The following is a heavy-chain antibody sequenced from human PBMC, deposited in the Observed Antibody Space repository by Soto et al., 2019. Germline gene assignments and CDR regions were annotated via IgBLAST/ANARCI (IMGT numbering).Heavy chain of an antibody. CDR3: AREDRDYYDSSGYYSLGAFDI. CDR1: GFTFSSYA. V-gene: IGHV3-30-3*01. D-gene: IGHD3-22*01. CDR2: ISYDGSNK. Sequence: PGGSLRLSCAASGFTFSSYAMHWVRQAPGKGLEWVAVISYDGSNKYYADSVKGRFTISRDNSKNTLYLQMNSLRAEDTAVYYCAREDRDYYDSSGYYSLGAFDIWGQGTMVT. J-gene: IGHJ3*02.